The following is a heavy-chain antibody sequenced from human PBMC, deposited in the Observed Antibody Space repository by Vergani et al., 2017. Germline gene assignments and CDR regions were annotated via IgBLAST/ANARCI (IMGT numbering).Heavy chain of an antibody. CDR2: IYYSGST. CDR3: TRHGRSGWAGYFQH. D-gene: IGHD6-19*01. CDR1: GVSITSGDYY. J-gene: IGHJ1*01. V-gene: IGHV4-31*03. Sequence: QVQLQESGPGLVKPSQTLSLTCTVSGVSITSGDYYWSWIRQHPGKGLEWIGYIYYSGSTYYNPSLKSRVTISVDTSKNQFSLNLTSVTAADTAVYYCTRHGRSGWAGYFQHWGQGTLVTASS.